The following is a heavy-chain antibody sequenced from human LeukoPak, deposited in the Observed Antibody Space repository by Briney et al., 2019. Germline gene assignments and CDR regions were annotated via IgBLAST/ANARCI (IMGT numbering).Heavy chain of an antibody. CDR2: IRSKANSYAT. CDR3: TTPYGSGFFDY. D-gene: IGHD3-10*01. V-gene: IGHV3-73*01. J-gene: IGHJ4*02. CDR1: GFTFSGSA. Sequence: GGSLRLSCAASGFTFSGSAMHWVRQASGKGLEWVGRIRSKANSYATAYAASVKGRFTISRDDSKNTAYLQMNSLKTEGTAVYYCTTPYGSGFFDYWGQGTLVTVSS.